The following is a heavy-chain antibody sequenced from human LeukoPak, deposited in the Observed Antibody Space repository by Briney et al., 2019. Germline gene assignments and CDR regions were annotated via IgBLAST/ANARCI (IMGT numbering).Heavy chain of an antibody. CDR2: MSGTGDNT. CDR1: GFTFSLEA. CDR3: AKDLAVAGTGGGFDY. V-gene: IGHV3-23*01. Sequence: GGSLRLSCAASGFTFSLEAMSWVRQAPGKGLEWVSSMSGTGDNTHYADSVKGRFTISRDTSKNTLYLQMNSLRVEDTALYFCAKDLAVAGTGGGFDYWGQGTLVTVS. D-gene: IGHD6-19*01. J-gene: IGHJ4*02.